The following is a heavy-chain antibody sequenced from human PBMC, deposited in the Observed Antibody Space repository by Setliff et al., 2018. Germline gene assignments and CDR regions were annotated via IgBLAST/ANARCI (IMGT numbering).Heavy chain of an antibody. Sequence: GASVKVSCKASGVAFSSYALTWVRQAPGQGLEWMGWVSTYNGDTKYAQNFRGRVTMATDMSTSTVYMELRTLRSDDTAVYFCARRPIALAGYRKGAFDIWGQGTMVT. D-gene: IGHD6-19*01. CDR3: ARRPIALAGYRKGAFDI. V-gene: IGHV1-18*01. CDR2: VSTYNGDT. CDR1: GVAFSSYA. J-gene: IGHJ3*02.